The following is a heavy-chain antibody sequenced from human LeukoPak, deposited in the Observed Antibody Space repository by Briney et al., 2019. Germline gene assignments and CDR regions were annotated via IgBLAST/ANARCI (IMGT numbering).Heavy chain of an antibody. J-gene: IGHJ5*02. CDR1: GFTFSSYA. V-gene: IGHV3-23*01. Sequence: PGGSLRLSCAASGFTFSSYAMSWVRQAPGKGLEWVSAISGSGGSTYYADSVKGRFTISRDNPKKTLDLQMNSLRAEDTAVYYCAKDRSSMVRGVGWFDRWGQGTLVTVSS. D-gene: IGHD3-10*01. CDR2: ISGSGGST. CDR3: AKDRSSMVRGVGWFDR.